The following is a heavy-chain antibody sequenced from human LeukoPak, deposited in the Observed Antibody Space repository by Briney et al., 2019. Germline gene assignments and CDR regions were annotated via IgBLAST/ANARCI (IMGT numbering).Heavy chain of an antibody. CDR3: AKAPTGYSSGWYYFDY. J-gene: IGHJ4*02. CDR1: GFTFDDYA. D-gene: IGHD6-19*01. V-gene: IGHV3-9*01. CDR2: ISWNSGSI. Sequence: PGRSLRLSCAASGFTFDDYAMHWVRQAPGKGLEWVSGISWNSGSIGYADSVKGRFTISRDNAKNSLYLQMNSLRAEDTALYYCAKAPTGYSSGWYYFDYWGQGTLVTVSS.